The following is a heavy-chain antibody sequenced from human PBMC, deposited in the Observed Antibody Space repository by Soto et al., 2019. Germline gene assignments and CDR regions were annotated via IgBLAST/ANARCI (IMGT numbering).Heavy chain of an antibody. D-gene: IGHD6-19*01. CDR1: GYTFTSYG. J-gene: IGHJ3*02. Sequence: ASVKVSCKASGYTFTSYGISWVRQAPGQGLEWMGWISAYNGNTNYAQKRQGRVTMTTDTSTSTAYMELRSLRSDDTAVYYCSRDLYSSGWKPRDDAFDIWGQGTMVTVS. CDR2: ISAYNGNT. CDR3: SRDLYSSGWKPRDDAFDI. V-gene: IGHV1-18*01.